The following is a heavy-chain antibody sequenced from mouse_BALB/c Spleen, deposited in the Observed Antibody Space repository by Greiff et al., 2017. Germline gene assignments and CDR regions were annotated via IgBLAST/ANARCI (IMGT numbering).Heavy chain of an antibody. CDR3: ARIAKDIYRGAEVYAMDY. J-gene: IGHJ4*01. D-gene: IGHD1-3*01. CDR2: IWWNDNK. Sequence: QVTLKVSGPGILQPSQTLSLTCSFSGFSLSTYGIGVGWIRQPSGKGLEWLAHIWWNDNKYYNTALKSRLTISKDTSNNQVFLKIASVDTADTATYYCARIAKDIYRGAEVYAMDYWGQGTSVTVSS. CDR1: GFSLSTYGIG. V-gene: IGHV8-11*01.